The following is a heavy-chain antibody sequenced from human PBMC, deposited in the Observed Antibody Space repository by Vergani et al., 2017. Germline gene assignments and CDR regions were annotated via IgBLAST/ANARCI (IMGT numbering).Heavy chain of an antibody. J-gene: IGHJ4*02. Sequence: QVQLQESGPGLVKPSETLSLTCAVSGYSISSGYYWGWIRQPPGKGLEWIGSIYHSGSTYYNPSLKSRVTISVDTSKNQFSLKLSSVTAADTAVYYWARHSMTIFGVVIIPFDYWGQGTLVTVSS. CDR2: IYHSGST. CDR3: ARHSMTIFGVVIIPFDY. CDR1: GYSISSGYY. D-gene: IGHD3-3*01. V-gene: IGHV4-38-2*01.